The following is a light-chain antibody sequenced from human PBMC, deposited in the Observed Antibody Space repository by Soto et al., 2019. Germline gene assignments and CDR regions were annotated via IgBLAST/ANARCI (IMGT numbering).Light chain of an antibody. CDR1: SSDVGAYNH. CDR3: SSFAPGRIYV. Sequence: QSVLTQPASVSGSPGQSITISCTGTSSDVGAYNHVSWFQQRPGRAPKLMIYEVTHRPSGVSNRFSGSKSDNTASLTISGLQAEDEADYYCSSFAPGRIYVFGSGTKVTVL. CDR2: EVT. V-gene: IGLV2-14*01. J-gene: IGLJ1*01.